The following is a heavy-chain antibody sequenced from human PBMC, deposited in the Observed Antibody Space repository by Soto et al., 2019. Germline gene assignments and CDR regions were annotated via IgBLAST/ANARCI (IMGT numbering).Heavy chain of an antibody. D-gene: IGHD7-27*01. CDR2: IYSSGDT. CDR3: TRDWGPPVPHGYDS. J-gene: IGHJ5*01. CDR1: GGSVTSGGYY. V-gene: IGHV4-31*03. Sequence: QVQLQESGPGLVRPSQTLSLTCTVSGGSVTSGGYYWSWIRHCPGKGLEWIGYIYSSGDTNYNPSLHRGVAMSVDTSKNQFSLQLTSVTVADTAIYYCTRDWGPPVPHGYDSWCQGILVTVSS.